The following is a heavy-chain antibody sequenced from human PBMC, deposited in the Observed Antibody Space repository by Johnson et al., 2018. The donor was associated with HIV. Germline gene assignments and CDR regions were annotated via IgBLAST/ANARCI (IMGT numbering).Heavy chain of an antibody. V-gene: IGHV3-74*03. D-gene: IGHD1-26*01. CDR3: ARARWADDAFDG. J-gene: IGHJ3*01. CDR1: GFTFSDYW. CDR2: IDTEGSGT. Sequence: MMLVESGGDLVKPGGSLRLSCAASGFTFSDYWMHWVRRVPGKGLAWVSRIDTEGSGTTYAASVKGRFPISRDNAKNTVYLQMRSRRAEDMDVYYCARARWADDAFDGWGQGTMVTVSS.